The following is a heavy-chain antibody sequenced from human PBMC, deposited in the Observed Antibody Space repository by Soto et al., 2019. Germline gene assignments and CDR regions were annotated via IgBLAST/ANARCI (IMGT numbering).Heavy chain of an antibody. V-gene: IGHV4-31*03. Sequence: QVQLQESGPGLVKPSQTLSLTCTVSGGSISSGGYYWSWIRQHPGKGLEWIGYIYYSGSTYYNPSLKSRVTISVDTSKNQFSLKLSSVTAADTAVYYCAREWSEYQLRANWFDPWGQGTLVTVSS. CDR1: GGSISSGGYY. CDR2: IYYSGST. J-gene: IGHJ5*02. D-gene: IGHD2-2*01. CDR3: AREWSEYQLRANWFDP.